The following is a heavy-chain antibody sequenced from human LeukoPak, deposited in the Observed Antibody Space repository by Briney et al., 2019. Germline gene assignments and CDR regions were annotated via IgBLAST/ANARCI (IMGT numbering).Heavy chain of an antibody. J-gene: IGHJ5*02. CDR1: GGTFSSYA. Sequence: SVKVSCKASGGTFSSYAISWVRQAPGQGLEWMGGIIPIFGTANYAQKFQGRVTITADESTSTAYMELSSLRSEDTAVYYCAGEDSSGVNWFDPWGQGTLVTVSS. CDR3: AGEDSSGVNWFDP. CDR2: IIPIFGTA. V-gene: IGHV1-69*13. D-gene: IGHD3-22*01.